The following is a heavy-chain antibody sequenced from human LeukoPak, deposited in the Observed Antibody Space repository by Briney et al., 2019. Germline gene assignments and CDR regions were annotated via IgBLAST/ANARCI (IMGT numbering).Heavy chain of an antibody. D-gene: IGHD3-22*01. Sequence: GGSLRLSCAASGFTFDDYAMQWVRQAPGKGLEWVSGISWNSGSIGYADSVKGRFTISRDNAKISLYLQMNSPRAEDTALYYCAKDLSSAITSALVLDVWGQGTTVIVSS. CDR2: ISWNSGSI. CDR3: AKDLSSAITSALVLDV. V-gene: IGHV3-9*01. CDR1: GFTFDDYA. J-gene: IGHJ6*02.